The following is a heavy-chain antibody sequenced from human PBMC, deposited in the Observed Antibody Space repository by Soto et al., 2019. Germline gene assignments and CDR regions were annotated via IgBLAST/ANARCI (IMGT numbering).Heavy chain of an antibody. D-gene: IGHD6-25*01. CDR2: ITQSGST. V-gene: IGHV4-34*01. CDR3: ARGDVGYSPDY. Sequence: SETLSLTCAVYGGSFSGYYWSWIRQPRGNGLEWIGEITQSGSTNYNPSLKSRVTISVDTSKNQFSLKLTSVTAADTAVYYCARGDVGYSPDYWGQLPLCTFST. CDR1: GGSFSGYY. J-gene: IGHJ4*02.